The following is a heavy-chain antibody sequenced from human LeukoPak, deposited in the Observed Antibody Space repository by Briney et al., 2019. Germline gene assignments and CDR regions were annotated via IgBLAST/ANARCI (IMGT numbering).Heavy chain of an antibody. CDR3: ARGDYDSSGYYYDY. Sequence: SCKASGGTFSSYAMHWVRQAPGKGLEWVAVISYDGSNKYYADSVKGRFTISRDNSKNTLYLQMNSLRAEDTAVYYCARGDYDSSGYYYDYWGQGTLVTVSS. D-gene: IGHD3-22*01. V-gene: IGHV3-30-3*01. CDR1: GGTFSSYA. CDR2: ISYDGSNK. J-gene: IGHJ4*02.